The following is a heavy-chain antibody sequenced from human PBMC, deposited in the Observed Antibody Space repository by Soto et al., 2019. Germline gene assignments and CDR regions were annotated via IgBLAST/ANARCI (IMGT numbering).Heavy chain of an antibody. D-gene: IGHD5-18*01. CDR3: ARDQRVQLWYYCYCGMDV. CDR2: INPNSGGT. V-gene: IGHV1-2*02. CDR1: GYTFTGYY. Sequence: ASVKFSCKASGYTFTGYYMHWVRQAPGQGLEWIGWINPNSGGTNYAQKFQGRVTMTRDTSISTAYMELSRLRSDDTAVYYCARDQRVQLWYYCYCGMDVWGQGTTVTVSS. J-gene: IGHJ6*02.